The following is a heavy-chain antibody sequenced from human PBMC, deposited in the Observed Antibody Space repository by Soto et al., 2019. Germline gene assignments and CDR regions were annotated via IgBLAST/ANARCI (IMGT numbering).Heavy chain of an antibody. CDR3: VGWEPGY. Sequence: PSETLSLTCIVSGGSISSSSYYWGWIRQPPGKGLEWIGSIYYSGSTYYNPSLKSRVTISVDTSKNQFSLKLSSVTAADTAVYYCVGWEPGYWGQGTLVTVSS. V-gene: IGHV4-39*01. J-gene: IGHJ4*02. CDR2: IYYSGST. CDR1: GGSISSSSYY. D-gene: IGHD1-26*01.